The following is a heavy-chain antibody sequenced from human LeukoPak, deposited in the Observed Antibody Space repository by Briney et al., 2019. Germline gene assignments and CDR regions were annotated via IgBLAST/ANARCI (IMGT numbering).Heavy chain of an antibody. Sequence: SETLSLTCTVSGGSISSYCWSWIRQPAGKGLEWIGRIYTSGSTNYNPSLKSRVTMSVDTSKNQFSLKLSSVTAADTAVYYCARVGYDILTGYYKWFDPWGQGTLVTVSS. V-gene: IGHV4-4*07. J-gene: IGHJ5*02. CDR3: ARVGYDILTGYYKWFDP. CDR1: GGSISSYC. CDR2: IYTSGST. D-gene: IGHD3-9*01.